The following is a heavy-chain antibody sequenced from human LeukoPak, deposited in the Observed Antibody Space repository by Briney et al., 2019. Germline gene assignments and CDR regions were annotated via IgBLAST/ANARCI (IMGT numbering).Heavy chain of an antibody. CDR3: AREWGAAVDY. Sequence: GGSLRLSCVASGFTFLNYAVHWVRQAPGKGLEWVALMSYDGNNNYYTDSVKGRFTLSRDNSKNTPYLQMNSLRPEDTAVYYCAREWGAAVDYWGQGTLVTVSS. D-gene: IGHD6-13*01. J-gene: IGHJ4*02. V-gene: IGHV3-30-3*01. CDR2: MSYDGNNN. CDR1: GFTFLNYA.